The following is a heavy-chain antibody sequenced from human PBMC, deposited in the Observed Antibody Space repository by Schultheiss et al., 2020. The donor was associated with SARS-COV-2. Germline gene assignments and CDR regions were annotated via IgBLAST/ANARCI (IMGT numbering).Heavy chain of an antibody. CDR1: GGSISSGGYY. Sequence: SETLSLTCTVSGGSISSGGYYWSWIRQPPEKGLEWIGNIYYSGSTNYNPSLKSRVTISVDTSKNQFSLKLSSVTAADTAVYYCAKDRVERQEGRVHYYYGMDVWGQGTTVTVSS. CDR3: AKDRVERQEGRVHYYYGMDV. D-gene: IGHD1-1*01. J-gene: IGHJ6*02. V-gene: IGHV4-61*08. CDR2: IYYSGST.